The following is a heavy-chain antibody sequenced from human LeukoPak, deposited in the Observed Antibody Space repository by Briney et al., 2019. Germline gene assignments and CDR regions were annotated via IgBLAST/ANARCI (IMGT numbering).Heavy chain of an antibody. CDR1: GFTFSSYS. V-gene: IGHV3-21*01. CDR3: ARDRDYDSSGYTPLD. J-gene: IGHJ4*02. CDR2: ISSSSSYI. Sequence: RGSLRLSCAASGFTFSSYSMNWVRQAPGKGLEWVSSISSSSSYIYYADSVKGRFTISRDNAKNSLYLQMNSLRAEDTAVYYCARDRDYDSSGYTPLDWGQGTLVTVSS. D-gene: IGHD3-22*01.